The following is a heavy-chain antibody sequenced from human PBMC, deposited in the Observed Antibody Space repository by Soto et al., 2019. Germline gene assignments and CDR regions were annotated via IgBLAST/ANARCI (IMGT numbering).Heavy chain of an antibody. D-gene: IGHD3-10*01. Sequence: PGESLKISCKGSGYRFPSYWIAWVRQMPGKGLEWMGIIYLGDSDTTYSPSFQGQVTISADKSINTAYLQWSSLKASDTAMYYCARRQTGSYYFDYWGQGTLVTVSS. J-gene: IGHJ4*02. V-gene: IGHV5-51*01. CDR2: IYLGDSDT. CDR3: ARRQTGSYYFDY. CDR1: GYRFPSYW.